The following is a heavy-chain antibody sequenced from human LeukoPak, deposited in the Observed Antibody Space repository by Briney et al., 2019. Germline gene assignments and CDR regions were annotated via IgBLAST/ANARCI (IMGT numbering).Heavy chain of an antibody. Sequence: LSCAASGFTFSDYYMSWIRQPPGKGLEWIGEINHSGSTNYNPSLKSRVTISVDTSKNQFSLKLSSVTAADTAVYYCARRSGILRPFDYWGQGTLVTVSS. CDR3: ARRSGILRPFDY. CDR1: GFTFSDYY. CDR2: INHSGST. J-gene: IGHJ4*02. V-gene: IGHV4-34*01. D-gene: IGHD1-26*01.